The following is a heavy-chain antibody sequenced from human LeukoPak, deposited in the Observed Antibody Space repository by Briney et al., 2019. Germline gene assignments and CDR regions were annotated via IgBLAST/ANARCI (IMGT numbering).Heavy chain of an antibody. CDR2: IGNRANTI. D-gene: IGHD6-13*01. J-gene: IGHJ5*02. V-gene: IGHV3-11*04. Sequence: PGGSLRLSCAASGFTFSDYYMTWIRQAPGKGLEGISYIGNRANTISYADSVKGRFTISRDNAKNSLYLQMNSLRAEDTAVYYCARGASAGISGWFDPWGQGTLVTVSS. CDR1: GFTFSDYY. CDR3: ARGASAGISGWFDP.